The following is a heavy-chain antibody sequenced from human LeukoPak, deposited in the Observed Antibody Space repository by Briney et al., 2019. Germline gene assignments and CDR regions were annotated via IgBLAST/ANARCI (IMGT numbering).Heavy chain of an antibody. Sequence: SETLSLTCAVYGGSFSDYFWGWIRQPPGKGLEWIGEINHSGRTYYNPSLKSRVTISVDTSKNQFSLNLSSVTAADTAVYYCESDVVVVPAAIHYGMDVWGQGTTVTVSS. CDR3: ESDVVVVPAAIHYGMDV. CDR1: GGSFSDYF. CDR2: INHSGRT. J-gene: IGHJ6*02. V-gene: IGHV4-34*01. D-gene: IGHD2-2*01.